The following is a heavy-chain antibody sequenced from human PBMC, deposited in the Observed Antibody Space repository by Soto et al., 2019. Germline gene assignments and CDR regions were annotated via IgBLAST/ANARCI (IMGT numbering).Heavy chain of an antibody. CDR1: GFTFSSYA. D-gene: IGHD3-22*01. CDR3: AKEDNYYDSSGYYLEYFHH. V-gene: IGHV3-23*01. J-gene: IGHJ1*01. Sequence: EVQLLESGGGLVQPGGSLRLSCAASGFTFSSYAMTWVRQAPGKGLEWVSIISGSGGTTYYADSVKGRFTISRDNSKNTLYLQMNGLRADDTAVYYCAKEDNYYDSSGYYLEYFHHWGQGTLVTVSS. CDR2: ISGSGGTT.